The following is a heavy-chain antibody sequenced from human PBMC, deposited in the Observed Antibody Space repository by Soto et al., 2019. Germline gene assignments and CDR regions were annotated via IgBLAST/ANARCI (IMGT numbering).Heavy chain of an antibody. D-gene: IGHD4-17*01. CDR3: ALAGDYNLLTFDH. Sequence: QITLKESGPTLVRPAQTLTLTCDFSGFSLSTYHMGVAWIRQPPGKALEWLALIYWDDDKRYSPSLKDRLAISKDTSSNQVILTITIMVPGNTATYFCALAGDYNLLTFDHWGPGTLVTVSS. V-gene: IGHV2-5*02. CDR2: IYWDDDK. J-gene: IGHJ4*02. CDR1: GFSLSTYHMG.